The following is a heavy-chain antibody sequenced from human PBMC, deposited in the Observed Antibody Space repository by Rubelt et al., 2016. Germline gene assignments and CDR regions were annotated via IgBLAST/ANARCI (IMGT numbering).Heavy chain of an antibody. V-gene: IGHV1-18*01. CDR1: GGTLRTYG. CDR2: ITPYNSNT. D-gene: IGHD1-14*01. Sequence: QVKLVQSGAEVQKPGSSVKVSCKASGGTLRTYGISWVRQAHGQGLEGMGWITPYNSNTTPDQNLPVSVTLTTDTSTGTAYLELRGRRFDDTAIYYCARGGILNDIEYWGQGTLVTVSS. J-gene: IGHJ4*02. CDR3: ARGGILNDIEY.